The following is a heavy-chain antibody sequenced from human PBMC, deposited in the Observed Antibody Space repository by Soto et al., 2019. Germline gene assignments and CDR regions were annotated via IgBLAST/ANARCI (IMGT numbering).Heavy chain of an antibody. D-gene: IGHD3-3*01. J-gene: IGHJ5*02. Sequence: SETLSLTCTVSGGSISSGDYYWSWSRQPRRKRPEWMGYICYSGSTYYNPPLKSRGTISADTSENQCSFHLSCVTAAATAAYYCDREGVRDFWSGYENWFDPWGEGTLVSVS. CDR3: DREGVRDFWSGYENWFDP. V-gene: IGHV4-30-4*01. CDR1: GGSISSGDYY. CDR2: ICYSGST.